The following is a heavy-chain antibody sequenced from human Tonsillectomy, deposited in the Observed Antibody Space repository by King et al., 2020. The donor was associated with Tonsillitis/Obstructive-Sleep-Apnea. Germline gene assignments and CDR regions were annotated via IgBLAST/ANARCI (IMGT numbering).Heavy chain of an antibody. CDR1: GYTFTSYD. J-gene: IGHJ3*02. D-gene: IGHD2-2*03. Sequence: EQLVQSGAEVKKPGASVKVSCKASGYTFTSYDINWVRQATGQGLEWMGWMNPNSGNTGYAQKFQGRVTMTRNTSISTAYMELSSLRSEDTAVYYCARVSPPGYCSSTSCPFDIWGQGTMVTVSS. CDR2: MNPNSGNT. CDR3: ARVSPPGYCSSTSCPFDI. V-gene: IGHV1-8*01.